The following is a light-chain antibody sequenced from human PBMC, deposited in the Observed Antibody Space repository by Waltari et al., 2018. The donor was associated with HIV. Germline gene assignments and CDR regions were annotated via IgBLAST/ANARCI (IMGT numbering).Light chain of an antibody. V-gene: IGKV3-15*01. J-gene: IGKJ4*01. Sequence: IVMTQSPATLSVSPGERVTYSCRASHSVRSKLAWYQQKPGQAPRILIYAASTRATGIPARFSGGGSGTDFTLTISSLQSEDVAVYYCQQYNNWPLTFGGGTRVGI. CDR2: AAS. CDR3: QQYNNWPLT. CDR1: HSVRSK.